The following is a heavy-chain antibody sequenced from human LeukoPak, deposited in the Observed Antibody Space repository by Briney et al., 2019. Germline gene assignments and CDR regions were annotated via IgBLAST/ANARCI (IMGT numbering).Heavy chain of an antibody. CDR1: GGSINSYY. Sequence: SETLSLTCTVSGGSINSYYWSWIRQPPGKGLEWIGYIFYSGSTNYSPSFKSRVTISVDTSKNQFSLKLSSVTAADTAVYYCARGPRRNIRVAASGWFDPWGQGTLVTVSS. CDR2: IFYSGST. V-gene: IGHV4-59*12. CDR3: ARGPRRNIRVAASGWFDP. D-gene: IGHD2-15*01. J-gene: IGHJ5*02.